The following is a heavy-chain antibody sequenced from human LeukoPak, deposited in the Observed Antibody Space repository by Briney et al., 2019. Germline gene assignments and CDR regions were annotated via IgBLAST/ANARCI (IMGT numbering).Heavy chain of an antibody. CDR2: INHSGST. CDR3: ARGPATYSSGWLTRPGWFDP. V-gene: IGHV4-34*01. CDR1: GGSFSGYY. D-gene: IGHD6-19*01. Sequence: PSETLSLTCAVYGGSFSGYYWSWIRQPPGKGLEWIGEINHSGSTNYNPSLKSRVTISVDTSKNQFSLKLSSVTAADTAVYYCARGPATYSSGWLTRPGWFDPWGQGTLVTVSS. J-gene: IGHJ5*02.